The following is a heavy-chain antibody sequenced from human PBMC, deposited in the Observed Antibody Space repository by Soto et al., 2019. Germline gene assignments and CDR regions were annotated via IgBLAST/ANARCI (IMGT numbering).Heavy chain of an antibody. CDR1: GFTFSSYS. V-gene: IGHV3-30-3*01. CDR2: ISYDGSDK. CDR3: AREAGVYGSGCYGMAV. D-gene: IGHD3-10*01. Sequence: QVQLVESGGGVVQPGRSLRLSCAASGFTFSSYSMHWVRQAPGKGLEWVAVISYDGSDKYYADSVKGRFTISRDNSKNTMYMQMNGLRAEDTAVYYCAREAGVYGSGCYGMAVWGQGTTVTVSS. J-gene: IGHJ6*02.